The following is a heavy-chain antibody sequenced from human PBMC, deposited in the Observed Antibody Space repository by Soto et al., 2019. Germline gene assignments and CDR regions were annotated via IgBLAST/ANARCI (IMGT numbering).Heavy chain of an antibody. V-gene: IGHV1-18*01. CDR3: ARDSPPVAY. J-gene: IGHJ4*02. Sequence: QVQLVQSGAEVKKPGASVKVSCKASGYTFTSYGISWVRQAPGQGLEWMGWISAYNGNTKYAQKILGRVTMTRDTSTGTAYMELRRLRSDDTAVYYCARDSPPVAYWGQGTLVTVSS. CDR2: ISAYNGNT. CDR1: GYTFTSYG.